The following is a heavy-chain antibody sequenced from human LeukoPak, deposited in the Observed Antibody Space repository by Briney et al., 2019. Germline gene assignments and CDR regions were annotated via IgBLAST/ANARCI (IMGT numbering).Heavy chain of an antibody. V-gene: IGHV3-23*01. D-gene: IGHD2-15*01. Sequence: GGSLRLSCAASGFTFSSYWMTWVRQAPGKGLEWVSAISGSGSTTYYADSVKGRFTISRDNSKNTLFLQMNSLTAEDTAIYSCARPRLEYCSGGSCFDAFDIWGQGTMVTVSS. J-gene: IGHJ3*02. CDR1: GFTFSSYW. CDR3: ARPRLEYCSGGSCFDAFDI. CDR2: ISGSGSTT.